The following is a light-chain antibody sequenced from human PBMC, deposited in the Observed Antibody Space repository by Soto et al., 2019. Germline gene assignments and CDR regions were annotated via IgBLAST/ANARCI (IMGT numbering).Light chain of an antibody. V-gene: IGKV1-5*01. CDR2: DAS. J-gene: IGKJ1*01. CDR1: QSISSW. Sequence: IQMTQSPSTLSASVGDIVTITCRASQSISSWLAWYQQKPGKAPKLLIYDASSLESGVPSRFSGSGSGTEFTLTISSLQPDDFATYYCQQYNSYSGTFGQGTKADIK. CDR3: QQYNSYSGT.